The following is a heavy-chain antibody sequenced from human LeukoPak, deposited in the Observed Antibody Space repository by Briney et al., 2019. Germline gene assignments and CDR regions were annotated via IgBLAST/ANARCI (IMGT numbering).Heavy chain of an antibody. D-gene: IGHD6-19*01. CDR1: GGTISSSSYY. Sequence: PSETLSLTCTVSGGTISSSSYYWGWIRQPPGKGLEWIGSIYYSGSTYYNPSLKSRVTISVDTSKNQFSLKLSSVTAADTAVYYCARRRYSSGFDYWGQGTLVTVSS. CDR2: IYYSGST. J-gene: IGHJ4*02. CDR3: ARRRYSSGFDY. V-gene: IGHV4-39*01.